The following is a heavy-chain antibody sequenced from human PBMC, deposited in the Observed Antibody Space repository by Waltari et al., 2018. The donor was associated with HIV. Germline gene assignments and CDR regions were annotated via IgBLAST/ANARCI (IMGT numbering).Heavy chain of an antibody. V-gene: IGHV1-24*01. CDR2: FDPEDDET. Sequence: QVQLVQSGVEVKKPGASVKVSCKVSGHTLSELSMHWVRQVPGKGLEWMGNFDPEDDETIYAQKFEGRVTMTEDTSSDTAYMELSSLTSGDTAVYYCATDFSGMVRAYSYYSLDVWGQGTTVTVSS. D-gene: IGHD3-10*01. CDR1: GHTLSELS. J-gene: IGHJ6*02. CDR3: ATDFSGMVRAYSYYSLDV.